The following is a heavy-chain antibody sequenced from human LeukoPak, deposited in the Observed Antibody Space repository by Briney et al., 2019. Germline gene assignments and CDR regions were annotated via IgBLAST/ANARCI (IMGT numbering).Heavy chain of an antibody. V-gene: IGHV4-59*08. CDR2: IYYSGST. J-gene: IGHJ4*02. CDR1: GGSISSYY. D-gene: IGHD3-10*01. Sequence: PSETLSLTCTVSGGSISSYYWGWIRQPPGKGLEWIGCIYYSGSTNYNPSLKSRVTISVDTSKNQFSLKLSSVTAADTAVYYCARVGTGTEWFGETKPYYFDYWGQGTLVTVSS. CDR3: ARVGTGTEWFGETKPYYFDY.